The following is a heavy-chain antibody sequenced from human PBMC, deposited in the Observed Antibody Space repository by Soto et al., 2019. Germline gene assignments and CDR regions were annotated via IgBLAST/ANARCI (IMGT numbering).Heavy chain of an antibody. CDR1: GCSISSGGYY. CDR2: IYYSGST. J-gene: IGHJ5*02. V-gene: IGHV4-31*03. CDR3: ARGYSSSWYEISSFWFDP. D-gene: IGHD6-13*01. Sequence: SESLSLTCPVSGCSISSGGYYWSWIRQHPGKGLEWIGYIYYSGSTYYNPSLKSRVTISVDTSKNQFSLKLSSVTAADTAVYYCARGYSSSWYEISSFWFDPWGQGTLVTVSS.